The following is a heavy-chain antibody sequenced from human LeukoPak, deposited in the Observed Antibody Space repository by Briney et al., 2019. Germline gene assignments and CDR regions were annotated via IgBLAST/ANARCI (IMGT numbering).Heavy chain of an antibody. J-gene: IGHJ3*02. D-gene: IGHD3-10*01. CDR2: ISHDGSNI. Sequence: GMSLRLSCAASGFNFNTYSMHWVRQAPDKELEWVAVISHDGSNIYNADFVKGRFTISRDNSKNTLYLQMNGLTAGDTAVYYCASFPPYMVRTDAFDIWGQGTMVTVSS. V-gene: IGHV3-30*04. CDR3: ASFPPYMVRTDAFDI. CDR1: GFNFNTYS.